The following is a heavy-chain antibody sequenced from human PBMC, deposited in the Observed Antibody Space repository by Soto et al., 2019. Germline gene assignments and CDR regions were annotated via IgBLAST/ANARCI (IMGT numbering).Heavy chain of an antibody. D-gene: IGHD3-10*01. CDR2: IIPIFGTA. V-gene: IGHV1-69*13. CDR3: ASCGSGINYYYYGMDV. Sequence: ASVKVSCKASGGTFSSYAISWVRQAPGQGLEWMGGIIPIFGTANYAQKFQGRVTITADESTSTAYMELSSLRSEDTAVYYCASCGSGINYYYYGMDVWGQGTTVTVSS. J-gene: IGHJ6*02. CDR1: GGTFSSYA.